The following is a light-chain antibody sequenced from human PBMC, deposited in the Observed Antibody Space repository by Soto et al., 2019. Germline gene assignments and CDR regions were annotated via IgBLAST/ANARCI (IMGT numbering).Light chain of an antibody. CDR1: SSDIGGSKY. CDR2: EVT. Sequence: QSVLTQPASVSGSPGQSISISCTGTSSDIGGSKYASWYQQHPGKAPKLLIYEVTYRPSGVSDRFSGSKPGNTASLTVSGLQTEDEGDYYCTSYTSSGTVYVCGTGTKGTV. V-gene: IGLV2-14*01. J-gene: IGLJ1*01. CDR3: TSYTSSGTVYV.